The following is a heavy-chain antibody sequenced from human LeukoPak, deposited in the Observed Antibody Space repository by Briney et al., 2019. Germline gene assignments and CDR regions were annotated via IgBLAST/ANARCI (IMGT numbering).Heavy chain of an antibody. J-gene: IGHJ5*02. CDR1: GDSISSYY. V-gene: IGHV4-4*07. CDR3: ARKALPGNWFDP. Sequence: SETLSLTCTVSGDSISSYYWSWIRQPAVKGLELIWRIYASGSTNYHPSLKSRVTMSLDTSKNQFSLNLSSVTAADTAVYYCARKALPGNWFDPWGQGTLVTVSS. CDR2: IYASGST.